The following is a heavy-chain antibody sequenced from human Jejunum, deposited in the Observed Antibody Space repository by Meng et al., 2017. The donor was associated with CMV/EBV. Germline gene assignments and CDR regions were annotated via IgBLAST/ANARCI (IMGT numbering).Heavy chain of an antibody. Sequence: SGGSIIISYCSWIRQHPGKGLELIGYIHYTASTTYHPSLKSRVNMSVDTSTNPFFLKLRSVTAADTAVYYCARGGDITEPTGYCGQGALVTVSS. J-gene: IGHJ4*02. CDR3: ARGGDITEPTGY. D-gene: IGHD2-15*01. CDR1: GGSIIISY. CDR2: IHYTAST. V-gene: IGHV4-59*01.